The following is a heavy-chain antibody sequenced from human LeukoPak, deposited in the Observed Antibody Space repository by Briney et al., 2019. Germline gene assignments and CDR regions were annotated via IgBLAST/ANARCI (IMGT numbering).Heavy chain of an antibody. D-gene: IGHD4-17*01. CDR2: ISVYNGNT. V-gene: IGHV1-18*01. CDR1: GYTFTNYG. Sequence: ASVKVSCKASGYTFTNYGISWVRQAPGQGLEWMGWISVYNGNTNYAQKFQGRVTMTTDTSTSTAYMELRSLRSDDTAVYYCARAIRRGGDHRRGAFDIWGQGTMATVSS. CDR3: ARAIRRGGDHRRGAFDI. J-gene: IGHJ3*02.